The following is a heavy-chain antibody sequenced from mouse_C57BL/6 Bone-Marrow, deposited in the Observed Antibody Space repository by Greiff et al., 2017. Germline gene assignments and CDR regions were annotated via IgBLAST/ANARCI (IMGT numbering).Heavy chain of an antibody. D-gene: IGHD1-3*01. CDR2: IDPSDSYT. CDR1: GYTFTSYW. J-gene: IGHJ3*01. V-gene: IGHV1-69*01. CDR3: AIGSSDLAWFAY. Sequence: VQLQQPGAELVMPGASVKLSCKASGYTFTSYWMHWVKQRPGQGLEWIGEIDPSDSYTNYNQKFKGKSTLTVDKSSSTAYMQLSSLTSEDSAVYDCAIGSSDLAWFAYWGQGTLVTVSA.